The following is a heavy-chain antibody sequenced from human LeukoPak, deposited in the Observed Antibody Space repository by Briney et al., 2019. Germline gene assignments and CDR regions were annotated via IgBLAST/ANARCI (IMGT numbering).Heavy chain of an antibody. D-gene: IGHD4-11*01. CDR3: ARDRTGQQLISRKEYYYMDV. J-gene: IGHJ6*03. Sequence: GGSLRLSCAASGFTVSSSYMSWVRQAPGKGLEWVSIIYSGGSTYYADSVKGRFTISRDNSKNKLYLQMNSLRAEDTAVYYCARDRTGQQLISRKEYYYMDVWGKGTTVTISS. V-gene: IGHV3-66*01. CDR1: GFTVSSSY. CDR2: IYSGGST.